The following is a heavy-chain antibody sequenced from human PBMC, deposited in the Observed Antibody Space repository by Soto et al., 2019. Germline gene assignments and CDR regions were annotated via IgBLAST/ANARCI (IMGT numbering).Heavy chain of an antibody. Sequence: GGSLRLSCAASGFRFSTHAMHWVRQAPGKGLEWVAIIWYVASNKYYGDSVRGRFTISRDNSKNTLYLQMNSLRAEDTAVYYCARDMAAGTSYLDYWGQGLVVTVSS. CDR3: ARDMAAGTSYLDY. CDR1: GFRFSTHA. D-gene: IGHD6-13*01. CDR2: IWYVASNK. J-gene: IGHJ4*02. V-gene: IGHV3-33*01.